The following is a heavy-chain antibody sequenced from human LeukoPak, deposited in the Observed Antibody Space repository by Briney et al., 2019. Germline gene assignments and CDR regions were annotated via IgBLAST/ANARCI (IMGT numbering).Heavy chain of an antibody. CDR1: GGTFSSYA. D-gene: IGHD4-17*01. J-gene: IGHJ4*02. CDR3: ARVDYGDYEMIDY. CDR2: IIPIFGTA. V-gene: IGHV1-69*13. Sequence: ASVKVSCKASGGTFSSYAISWVRQAPGQGLEWMGGIIPIFGTANYAQKFQGRVTITADESTSTAYMELRSLRSDDTAVYYCARVDYGDYEMIDYWGQGTLVTVSS.